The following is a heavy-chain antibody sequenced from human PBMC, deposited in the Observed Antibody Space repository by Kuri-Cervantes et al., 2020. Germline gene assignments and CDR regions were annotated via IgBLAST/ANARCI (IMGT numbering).Heavy chain of an antibody. CDR3: ARGGCTGSVCYRGPHNWFDP. V-gene: IGHV4-34*01. Sequence: SETLSLTCAVYGGSFSGYYWSWIRQPPGKGLEWIGEINHSGSTNYNPSLKSRVTISVDTSKNQFSLKLSSVTAADTAVYYCARGGCTGSVCYRGPHNWFDPWGQGTLVTVSS. CDR1: GGSFSGYY. D-gene: IGHD2-8*02. J-gene: IGHJ5*02. CDR2: INHSGST.